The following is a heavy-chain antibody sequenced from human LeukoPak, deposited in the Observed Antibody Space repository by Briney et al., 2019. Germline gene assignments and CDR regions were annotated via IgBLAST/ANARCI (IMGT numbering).Heavy chain of an antibody. V-gene: IGHV1-18*01. CDR1: GYTFTNYG. CDR2: INANNGNT. D-gene: IGHD6-13*01. J-gene: IGHJ4*02. Sequence: ASVTVSCKASGYTFTNYGITWVRQAPGQGLEWMGWINANNGNTNYTQNFQGRGTMTRDTSTSTAYMDLRSLRSDDTAVYYCARGPIAAAGDYWGQGTLVTVSS. CDR3: ARGPIAAAGDY.